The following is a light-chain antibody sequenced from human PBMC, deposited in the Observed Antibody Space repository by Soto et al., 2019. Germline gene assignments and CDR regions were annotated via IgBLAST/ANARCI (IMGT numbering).Light chain of an antibody. CDR2: GAS. V-gene: IGKV3-15*01. CDR1: QSVSSN. CDR3: QQYNNYIT. Sequence: EIVMTQSPATLSVSPGERATLSCRASQSVSSNLAWYQHKPGQAPRLLIFGASTRATGIPAMFSGSGSGTEFTLTISSLQSEDFAVYYCQQYNNYITFGQGTRLEMK. J-gene: IGKJ5*01.